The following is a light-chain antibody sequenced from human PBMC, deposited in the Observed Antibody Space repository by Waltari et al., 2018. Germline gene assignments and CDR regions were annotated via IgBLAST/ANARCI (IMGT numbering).Light chain of an antibody. J-gene: IGKJ2*01. V-gene: IGKV1-9*01. CDR1: QGISSY. CDR2: AAS. Sequence: IQLTQSPSSLSASVGDRVTITCRASQGISSYLAWYQQKPGKAPKLLIYAASTLQSGVPSRFSGSGSGTDFTLTICSLQPEDFATYYCQQLNSYPPWYTFGQGTKLEIK. CDR3: QQLNSYPPWYT.